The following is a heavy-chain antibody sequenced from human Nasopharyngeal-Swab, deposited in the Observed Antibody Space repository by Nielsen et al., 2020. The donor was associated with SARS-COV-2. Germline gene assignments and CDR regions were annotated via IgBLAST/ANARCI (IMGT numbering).Heavy chain of an antibody. V-gene: IGHV3-30*18. CDR2: ISYDGSNK. Sequence: GGSLRLSCAASGFTFSSYGMHWVRQAPGKGLEWVAVISYDGSNKYYAGSVKGRFTISRDNSKNTLYLQMNSLRAEDTAVYYCAKEGIYDFWSGPQGPFDYWGQGTLVTVSS. CDR1: GFTFSSYG. CDR3: AKEGIYDFWSGPQGPFDY. J-gene: IGHJ4*02. D-gene: IGHD3-3*01.